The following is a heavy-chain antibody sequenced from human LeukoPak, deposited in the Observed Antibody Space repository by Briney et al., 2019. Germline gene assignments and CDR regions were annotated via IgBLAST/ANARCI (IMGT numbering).Heavy chain of an antibody. D-gene: IGHD3-22*01. CDR3: ARVLGGYYDSRGWLAP. J-gene: IGHJ5*02. V-gene: IGHV4-59*01. CDR2: IYYSGSP. CDR1: GGSISSYY. Sequence: SETLSLTCTVSGGSISSYYWSWVRQPPGKGLEWFGYIYYSGSPTYNPSLKSRVTMSVDTSKNQCSRTLSSVTAGDTAVYYCARVLGGYYDSRGWLAPSGQGTLVTVSS.